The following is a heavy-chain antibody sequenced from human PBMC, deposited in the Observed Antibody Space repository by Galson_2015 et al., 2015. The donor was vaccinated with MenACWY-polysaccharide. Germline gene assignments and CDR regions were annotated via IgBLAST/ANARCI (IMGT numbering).Heavy chain of an antibody. CDR2: FGGRDGIKT. J-gene: IGHJ4*02. Sequence: SLRLSCAASGFTFSNYAMGWVRQVPGKGLEWVSSFGGRDGIKTYYAASVRGRFTIFRDTARSTLSLKMNSLRDEDTALYYCAKGCYPNTAGYYLQHFDCWGQGALVTVSS. CDR3: AKGCYPNTAGYYLQHFDC. D-gene: IGHD3-22*01. CDR1: GFTFSNYA. V-gene: IGHV3-23*01.